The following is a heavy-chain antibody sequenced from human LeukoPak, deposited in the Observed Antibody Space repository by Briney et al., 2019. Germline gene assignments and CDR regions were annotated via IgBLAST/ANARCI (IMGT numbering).Heavy chain of an antibody. J-gene: IGHJ4*02. CDR2: ISGSGGST. CDR1: GYTFSSYA. D-gene: IGHD2-15*01. CDR3: AKEGFYCSGGSCYPDY. V-gene: IGHV3-23*01. Sequence: GGTLRLSCAASGYTFSSYAMSWVRQAPGKGLEWVSAISGSGGSTYYADSVKGRFTISRDNSKNTLYLQMNSLRAEDTAVYYCAKEGFYCSGGSCYPDYWGQGTLVTVSS.